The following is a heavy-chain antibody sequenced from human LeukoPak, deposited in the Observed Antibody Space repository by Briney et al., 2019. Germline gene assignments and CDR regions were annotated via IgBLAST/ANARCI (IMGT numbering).Heavy chain of an antibody. CDR2: IIPILGIA. J-gene: IGHJ4*02. D-gene: IGHD3-22*01. Sequence: SVKVSCKASGGTFSSYAISWVRQAPGQGLEWMGRIIPILGIANYAQKFQGRVTITADKSTSTAYMELSSLRSEDTAVYYCASGLSYHYDSSGTSDYWGQGTLVTVSS. CDR1: GGTFSSYA. CDR3: ASGLSYHYDSSGTSDY. V-gene: IGHV1-69*04.